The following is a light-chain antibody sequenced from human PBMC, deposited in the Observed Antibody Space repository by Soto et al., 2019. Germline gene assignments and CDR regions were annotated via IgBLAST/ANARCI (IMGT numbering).Light chain of an antibody. V-gene: IGLV2-8*01. CDR1: SSDVGGYNY. CDR2: EVS. Sequence: QSLLTQPPSASGSPGQSVTISCTGTSSDVGGYNYVSWYQQHPGKAPKLMIYEVSKRPSGVPDRFSGSKSGNTASLTVSGLQAEDEADYYCCSYAGSYTYVFGTGTKVTVL. CDR3: CSYAGSYTYV. J-gene: IGLJ1*01.